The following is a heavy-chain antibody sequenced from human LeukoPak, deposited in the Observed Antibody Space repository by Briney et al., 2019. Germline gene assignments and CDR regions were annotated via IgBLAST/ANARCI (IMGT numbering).Heavy chain of an antibody. Sequence: GGSLRLSCAASGFTVSSNYMSWVRQAPGKGLEWVSVIYSGGSTYYADSVKGRFTISRDNSKNTLYLQMNSLRAEDTAVYYCAREIRGWGPGADYYYYYMDVWGKGTTVTISS. V-gene: IGHV3-53*01. CDR2: IYSGGST. CDR1: GFTVSSNY. D-gene: IGHD1-26*01. CDR3: AREIRGWGPGADYYYYYMDV. J-gene: IGHJ6*03.